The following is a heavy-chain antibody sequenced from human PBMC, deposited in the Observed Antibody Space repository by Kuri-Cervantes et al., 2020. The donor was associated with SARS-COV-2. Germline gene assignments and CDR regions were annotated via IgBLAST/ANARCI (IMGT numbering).Heavy chain of an antibody. CDR2: ISAYNGNT. J-gene: IGHJ6*03. V-gene: IGHV1-18*01. CDR1: GYTVTSYG. Sequence: ASVKVSCKASGYTVTSYGISWVRQAPGQGLEWRGWISAYNGNTNYAQKFQGRVTITTDESTSTAYMELSSLRSEYTAVYYCARVRGYSYGYRGDYYMDVWGKGTTVTVSS. CDR3: ARVRGYSYGYRGDYYMDV. D-gene: IGHD5-18*01.